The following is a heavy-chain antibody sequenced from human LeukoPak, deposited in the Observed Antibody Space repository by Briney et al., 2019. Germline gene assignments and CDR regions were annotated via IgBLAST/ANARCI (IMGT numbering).Heavy chain of an antibody. CDR2: IWNDGSNK. Sequence: GRSLRLSCAASGFTVSGFRMEGLRQAPGHGLEGGVVIWNDGSNKYYTDSVRGRFTSSRDNSKNTLYLQMNSRRAEDTAVYYCARESGFGELYWFDPWGQGTLVTVSS. CDR1: GFTVSGFR. V-gene: IGHV3-33*01. J-gene: IGHJ5*02. CDR3: ARESGFGELYWFDP. D-gene: IGHD3-10*01.